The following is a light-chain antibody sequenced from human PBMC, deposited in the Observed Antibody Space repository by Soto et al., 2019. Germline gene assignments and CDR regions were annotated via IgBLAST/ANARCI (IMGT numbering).Light chain of an antibody. CDR3: SSYSGSSTSVL. V-gene: IGLV2-14*03. Sequence: QSSLAQPASVSGSPGQTITISCSGTSTDVAIYNYVSWYQQHPGKAPKLILYDVNNRPSGVSNRFSGSKSGNTASLTISGLQAEDEADYYCSSYSGSSTSVLFGGGTQLTVL. J-gene: IGLJ2*01. CDR2: DVN. CDR1: STDVAIYNY.